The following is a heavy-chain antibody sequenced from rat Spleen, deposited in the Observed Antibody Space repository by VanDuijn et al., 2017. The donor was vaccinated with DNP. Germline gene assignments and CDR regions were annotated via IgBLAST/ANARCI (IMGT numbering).Heavy chain of an antibody. D-gene: IGHD4-3*01. CDR3: ARYYSGYNFFDY. V-gene: IGHV5-22*01. CDR1: GFSFSDYY. J-gene: IGHJ2*01. CDR2: ISYDGGST. Sequence: EVQLVESGGGLVQPGRSLKLSCAASGFSFSDYYMAWVRQAPTKGLEWVAYISYDGGSTNYGDSVKGRFTISRDNAKTTLYLQMNSLRSEDMATYYCARYYSGYNFFDYWGQGVLVTVSS.